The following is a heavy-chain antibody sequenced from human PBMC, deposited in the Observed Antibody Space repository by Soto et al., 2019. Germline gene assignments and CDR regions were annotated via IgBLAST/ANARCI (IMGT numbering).Heavy chain of an antibody. V-gene: IGHV5-10-1*01. Sequence: GESLKISCKGSGYSFTSYWLSWVRQMPGKGLDWMVRSDPSESYTNYSPSFQGHVTISADKSISTAYLQWSSLKASDTAMYYWPSSPDLGHYDSSGYSGYDYYGMDVWSQGTTVTVSS. D-gene: IGHD3-22*01. CDR3: PSSPDLGHYDSSGYSGYDYYGMDV. CDR2: SDPSESYT. CDR1: GYSFTSYW. J-gene: IGHJ6*02.